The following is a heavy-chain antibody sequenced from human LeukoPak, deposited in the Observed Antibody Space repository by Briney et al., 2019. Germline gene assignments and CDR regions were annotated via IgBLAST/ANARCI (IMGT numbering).Heavy chain of an antibody. CDR2: IYHSGST. D-gene: IGHD2-2*01. J-gene: IGHJ3*02. Sequence: SENLSLTCAVSGGSISSGGYSWSWIRQPPGKGLEWIGYIYHSGSTYYNPSLKSRVTISVDRSKNQFSLKLSSVAAADTAVYYCASREAAIGAFDIWGQGTMVTVSS. CDR3: ASREAAIGAFDI. V-gene: IGHV4-30-2*01. CDR1: GGSISSGGYS.